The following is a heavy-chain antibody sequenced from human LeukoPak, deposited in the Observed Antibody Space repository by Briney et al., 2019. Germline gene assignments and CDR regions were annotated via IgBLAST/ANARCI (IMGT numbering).Heavy chain of an antibody. J-gene: IGHJ4*01. CDR3: ARGAHYYDSSGYYPGFRFDY. V-gene: IGHV4-59*01. CDR2: IYYSGST. CDR1: GGSISSYY. Sequence: PSETLSLTCTVSGGSISSYYWSWIRQPPGKGLEWIGYIYYSGSTNYNPSLKSRVTISVDTSKNQFFLKLSSVTAADTAVYYCARGAHYYDSSGYYPGFRFDYWGQEPWSPSPQ. D-gene: IGHD3-22*01.